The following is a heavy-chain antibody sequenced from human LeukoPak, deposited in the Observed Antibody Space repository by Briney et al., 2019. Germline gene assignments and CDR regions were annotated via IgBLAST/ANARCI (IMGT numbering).Heavy chain of an antibody. Sequence: PSETLSLTCIVSGGSISSISSNNYHWGWIRQPPGKGLEWIGSIYYSGSTYYNPSLKSRVTISVDTSKNQFSLKLSSVTAADTAVYYCARGIVGAAYFDYWGQGTLVTVSS. CDR2: IYYSGST. CDR3: ARGIVGAAYFDY. CDR1: GGSISSISSNNYH. V-gene: IGHV4-39*07. J-gene: IGHJ4*02. D-gene: IGHD1-26*01.